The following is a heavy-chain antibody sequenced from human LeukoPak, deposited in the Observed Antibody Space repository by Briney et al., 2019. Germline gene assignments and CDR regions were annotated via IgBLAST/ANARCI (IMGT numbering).Heavy chain of an antibody. CDR3: ARETYDSSGYYYDDY. D-gene: IGHD3-22*01. J-gene: IGHJ4*02. CDR2: ISYDGSNK. V-gene: IGHV3-30*03. CDR1: GFTFSSYG. Sequence: GRSLRLSCAASGFTFSSYGMHWVRQAPGKGLEWVAVISYDGSNKYYADSVKGRFTISRDNSKNTLYLQMNSLRAEDTAVYYCARETYDSSGYYYDDYWGQGTLVTASS.